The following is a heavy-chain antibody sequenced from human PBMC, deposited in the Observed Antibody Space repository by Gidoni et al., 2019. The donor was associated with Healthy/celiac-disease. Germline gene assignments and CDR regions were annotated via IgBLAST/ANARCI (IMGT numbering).Heavy chain of an antibody. J-gene: IGHJ5*02. CDR2: IYPGDSDT. D-gene: IGHD2-21*01. CDR3: ARHHYCGGDCYSFSWFDP. V-gene: IGHV5-51*01. Sequence: EVQLVQSGAEVKKPGESLKLSCQGSGYRFTRYWSGWVRQMPGKGLEWMGIIYPGDSDTRYSPSFQGQVTISADKSISTAYLQWSSLKASDTAMYYCARHHYCGGDCYSFSWFDPWGQGTLVTVSS. CDR1: GYRFTRYW.